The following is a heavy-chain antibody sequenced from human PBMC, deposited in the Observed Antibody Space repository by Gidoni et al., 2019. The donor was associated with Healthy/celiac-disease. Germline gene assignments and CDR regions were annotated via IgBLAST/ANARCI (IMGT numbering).Heavy chain of an antibody. V-gene: IGHV4-59*08. CDR2: IYYSGST. D-gene: IGHD6-19*01. CDR3: ARFNWGAVAGKWGWFDP. J-gene: IGHJ5*02. Sequence: QVQLQESGPGLVKPSEPLSLTCTVSGCSISSYYWSWIRQPPGKGLEWIGYIYYSGSTNYNPSLKSRVTISVDTSKNQFSLKLSSVTAADTAVYYCARFNWGAVAGKWGWFDPWGQGTLVTVSS. CDR1: GCSISSYY.